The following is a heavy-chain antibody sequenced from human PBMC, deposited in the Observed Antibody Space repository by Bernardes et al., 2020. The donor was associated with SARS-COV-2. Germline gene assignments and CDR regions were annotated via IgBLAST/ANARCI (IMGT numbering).Heavy chain of an antibody. J-gene: IGHJ4*02. CDR1: GYTFTKNW. Sequence: GESRKISCKAYGYTFTKNWIGWVRQTPGKGLEWMGFIYPGDSDTRYGPSFQGQVTISADKSISAAYLQWSGLKASDTAIYYCVRITTCSNGLCSKFDNWGQGTQVTVSS. V-gene: IGHV5-51*01. CDR3: VRITTCSNGLCSKFDN. D-gene: IGHD2-8*01. CDR2: IYPGDSDT.